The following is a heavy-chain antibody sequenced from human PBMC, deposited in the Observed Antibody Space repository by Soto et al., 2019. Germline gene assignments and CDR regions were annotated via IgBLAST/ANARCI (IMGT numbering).Heavy chain of an antibody. CDR3: TTEFVGQWLLTFDY. Sequence: EVQLVESGGGLVKPGGSLRLSCAASGFTFSNAWMSWVRQAPGKGLEWVGRIKSKTDGGTTDYAAPVKGRFTISRDDSKNTLYLQMNSLKTEDTAVYYCTTEFVGQWLLTFDYWGQGTLVTVSS. J-gene: IGHJ4*02. V-gene: IGHV3-15*01. CDR2: IKSKTDGGTT. D-gene: IGHD3-22*01. CDR1: GFTFSNAW.